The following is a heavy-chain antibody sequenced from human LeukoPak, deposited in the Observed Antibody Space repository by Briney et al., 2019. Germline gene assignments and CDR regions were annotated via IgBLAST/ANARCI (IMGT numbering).Heavy chain of an antibody. V-gene: IGHV3-21*01. J-gene: IGHJ3*02. CDR2: ISSSSSYI. CDR1: GGSLSSFY. CDR3: ARAGRTVTYDAFDI. D-gene: IGHD4-17*01. Sequence: ETLSLTCSVSGGSLSSFYWSWIRQPPGKGLEWVSSISSSSSYIYYADSVKGRFTISRDNAKNSLYLQMNSLRAEDTAVYYCARAGRTVTYDAFDIWGQGTMVTVSS.